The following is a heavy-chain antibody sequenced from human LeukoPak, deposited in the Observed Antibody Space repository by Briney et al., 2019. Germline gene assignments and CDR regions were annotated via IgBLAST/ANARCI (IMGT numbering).Heavy chain of an antibody. CDR1: GFTFSSYS. CDR3: ARAYYDILTGSDAALYYFDY. D-gene: IGHD3-9*01. J-gene: IGHJ4*02. V-gene: IGHV3-21*01. CDR2: ISSSSSYI. Sequence: NPGGSLTLSCAASGFTFSSYSMNWVRQAPGKGLEWVASISSSSSYIYYADSVKGRFTISSDNAKNSLYLQMTSLRAEDTAVYYCARAYYDILTGSDAALYYFDYWGQGTLVTVSS.